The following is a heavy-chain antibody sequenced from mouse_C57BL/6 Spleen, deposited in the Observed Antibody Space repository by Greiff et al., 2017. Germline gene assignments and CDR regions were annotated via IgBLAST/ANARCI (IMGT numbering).Heavy chain of an antibody. J-gene: IGHJ2*01. V-gene: IGHV1-7*01. CDR1: GYTFTSYW. D-gene: IGHD1-1*01. CDR3: ARGTTDYYFDY. CDR2: INPSSGYT. Sequence: QVHVKQSGAELAKPGASVKLSCKASGYTFTSYWMHWVKQRPGQGLEWIGYINPSSGYTKYNQKFKDKATLTADKSSSTAYMQLSSLTYEDSAVYYCARGTTDYYFDYWGQGTTLTVSS.